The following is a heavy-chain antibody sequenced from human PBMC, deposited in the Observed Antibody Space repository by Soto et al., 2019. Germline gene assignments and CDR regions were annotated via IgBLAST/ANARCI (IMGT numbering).Heavy chain of an antibody. CDR1: GGTFSSYT. V-gene: IGHV1-69*02. CDR2: IIPILGIA. J-gene: IGHJ6*02. CDR3: ARILTGYPAYYGMDV. Sequence: SVKVSCKASGGTFSSYTISWVRQAPGQGLEWMGRIIPILGIANYAQKFQGRVTITADKSTSTAYMELSSLRSEDTAVYYCARILTGYPAYYGMDVWGQGTTVTVSS. D-gene: IGHD3-9*01.